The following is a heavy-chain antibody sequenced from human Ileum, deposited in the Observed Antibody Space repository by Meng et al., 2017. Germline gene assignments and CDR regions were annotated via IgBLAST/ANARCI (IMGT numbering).Heavy chain of an antibody. CDR1: GGSVSTSYYQ. J-gene: IGHJ4*02. CDR3: ARDHWGSLDY. Sequence: QGSGPGLVWPSATLSLICTVSGGSVSTSYYQWGWIRQPPGKGLEWIGYAGTNYNPSLKSRVTISVDTSKRQFSLKLTSVTAADTAVYYCARDHWGSLDYWGQGILVTVSS. V-gene: IGHV4-61*01. D-gene: IGHD7-27*01. CDR2: AGT.